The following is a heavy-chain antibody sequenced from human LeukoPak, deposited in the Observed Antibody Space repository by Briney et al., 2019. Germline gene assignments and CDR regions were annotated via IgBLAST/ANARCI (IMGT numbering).Heavy chain of an antibody. CDR2: FYYSGST. CDR1: GGSISSSSYY. CDR3: GTYCGGDCYGAFDI. Sequence: SETVSLTCTVSGGSISSSSYYWGWIRQPPGKGLEWIGSFYYSGSTCYNPSLKGRVTISVDTSKNQFSLKLSSVTAADTAVYYCGTYCGGDCYGAFDIWGQGTMVTVYS. D-gene: IGHD2-21*02. V-gene: IGHV4-39*01. J-gene: IGHJ3*02.